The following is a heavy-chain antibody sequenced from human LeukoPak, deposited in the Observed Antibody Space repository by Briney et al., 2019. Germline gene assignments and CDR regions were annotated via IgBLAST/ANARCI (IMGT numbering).Heavy chain of an antibody. CDR2: IKSTGDTT. V-gene: IGHV1-46*01. Sequence: ASVMFSCKTSGYTFPSYHMHWVRQAPGQGLEWVAIIKSTGDTTVYAQKFQGRVTVTRDTSTSTVYMDLSSLSSEDTAVYYCVREDAHTYYFDFWGPGTLVTVSS. CDR3: VREDAHTYYFDF. D-gene: IGHD2-2*01. CDR1: GYTFPSYH. J-gene: IGHJ4*02.